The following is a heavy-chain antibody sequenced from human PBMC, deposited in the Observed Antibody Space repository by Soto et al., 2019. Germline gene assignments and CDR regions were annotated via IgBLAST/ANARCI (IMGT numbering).Heavy chain of an antibody. D-gene: IGHD7-27*01. V-gene: IGHV4-59*01. CDR2: FYYSGST. CDR1: GGSISGYY. J-gene: IGHJ3*02. CDR3: ARDWGHDAFDI. Sequence: GGSISGYYWSWIRQPPGKVLEWIGWFYYSGSTNYNPSLKSRVTISVDTSKNQFSLKLSSVTAADTAVYYCARDWGHDAFDIWGRGTMVTVSS.